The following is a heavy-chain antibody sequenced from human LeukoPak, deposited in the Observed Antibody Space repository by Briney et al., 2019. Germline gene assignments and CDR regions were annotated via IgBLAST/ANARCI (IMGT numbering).Heavy chain of an antibody. D-gene: IGHD1-14*01. CDR1: GFTFSNYW. CDR3: ARDRYFQY. V-gene: IGHV3-7*01. J-gene: IGHJ1*01. CDR2: IKQDGSEK. Sequence: GGSLRLSCAASGFTFSNYWMSWVRQVPGKGLEWVANIKQDGSEKHYVDSVKGRFTISRDNAKNSLYLQMNSLRVEDTAVYYCARDRYFQYWGQGTLVIVSS.